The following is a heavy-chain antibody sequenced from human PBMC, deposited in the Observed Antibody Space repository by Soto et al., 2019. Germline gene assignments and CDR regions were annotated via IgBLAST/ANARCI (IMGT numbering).Heavy chain of an antibody. CDR1: GGSISSGGYS. D-gene: IGHD2-2*01. J-gene: IGHJ4*02. CDR3: ARSSTSANYFDY. CDR2: IYHSGST. V-gene: IGHV4-30-2*01. Sequence: LSLTCAVSGGSISSGGYSWSWIRQPPGKGLEWIGYIYHSGSTYYNPSLKSRVTISVDRSKNQFSLKLSSVTAADTAVYYCARSSTSANYFDYWGQGTLVTVSS.